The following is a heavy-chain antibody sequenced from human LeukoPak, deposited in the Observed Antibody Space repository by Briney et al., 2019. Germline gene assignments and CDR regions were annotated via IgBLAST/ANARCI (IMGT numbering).Heavy chain of an antibody. CDR2: IKQDGSEK. V-gene: IGHV3-7*01. CDR1: GFTFSSYW. J-gene: IGHJ4*02. CDR3: ARTAGGYSGYDWGTSYYFDY. Sequence: GSLRLSCAASGFTFSSYWMSWVRQAPGKGLEWVANIKQDGSEKYYVDSVKGRFTISRDNAKNSLYLQMNSLRAEDTAVYYCARTAGGYSGYDWGTSYYFDYWGQGTLVTVSS. D-gene: IGHD5-12*01.